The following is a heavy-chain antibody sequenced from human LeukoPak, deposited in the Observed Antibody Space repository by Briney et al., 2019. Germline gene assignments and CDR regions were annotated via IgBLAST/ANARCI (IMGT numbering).Heavy chain of an antibody. CDR1: GYTFTSYG. CDR2: ITTYNGNT. Sequence: GASVKVSCKASGYTFTSYGISWVRQAPGQGLEWMGWITTYNGNTNYAQKLQGRVTMTTDTSTSIAYMELRSLRSDDAAVYYCATDWAGTYYFDYWGQGTLVTVSS. V-gene: IGHV1-18*01. D-gene: IGHD6-19*01. J-gene: IGHJ4*02. CDR3: ATDWAGTYYFDY.